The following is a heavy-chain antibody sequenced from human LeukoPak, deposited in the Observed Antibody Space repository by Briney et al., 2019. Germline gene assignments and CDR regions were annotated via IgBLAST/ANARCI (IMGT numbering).Heavy chain of an antibody. Sequence: SETLSLTCTVSGGSISSYYWSWIRQPAGKGLEWIGRIYTSGSTNYNPSLKSRVTMSVDTSKNQFSLKLSSVTAADTAVYYCATNSNNVPRPYYFDYWGQGTPVTVSS. J-gene: IGHJ4*02. D-gene: IGHD1/OR15-1a*01. V-gene: IGHV4-4*07. CDR1: GGSISSYY. CDR3: ATNSNNVPRPYYFDY. CDR2: IYTSGST.